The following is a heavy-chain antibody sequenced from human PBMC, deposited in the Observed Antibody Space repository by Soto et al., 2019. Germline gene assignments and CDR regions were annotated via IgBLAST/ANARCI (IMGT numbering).Heavy chain of an antibody. CDR3: ARGHEYFDWPFDY. D-gene: IGHD3-9*01. J-gene: IGHJ4*02. Sequence: QPGGSLRLSCAASGFTVSSNYMSWVRQAPGKGLEWVSVIYSGGSTYYADSVKGRFTISRDNSKNTLYLQMNSLRAEDTAVYYCARGHEYFDWPFDYWGQGTLVTVSS. V-gene: IGHV3-66*01. CDR2: IYSGGST. CDR1: GFTVSSNY.